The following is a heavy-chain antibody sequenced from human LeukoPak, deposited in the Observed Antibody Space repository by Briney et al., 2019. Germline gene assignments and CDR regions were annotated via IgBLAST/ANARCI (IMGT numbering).Heavy chain of an antibody. D-gene: IGHD5-12*01. J-gene: IGHJ4*02. CDR1: SGSIRSYY. V-gene: IGHV4-59*01. CDR2: VYYSGST. Sequence: SETLSLTCTVSSGSIRSYYWSWIRQPPGKGLEWIGYVYYSGSTDYNPSLKSRVTMSVDTSKKQFSLKLSSMTAADTAVYYCARSLLYSGYDWGQGTLVAVSS. CDR3: ARSLLYSGYD.